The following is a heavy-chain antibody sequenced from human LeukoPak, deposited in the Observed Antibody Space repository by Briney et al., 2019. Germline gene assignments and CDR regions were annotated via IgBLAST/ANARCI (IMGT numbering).Heavy chain of an antibody. Sequence: SETLSLTCTVSGGSISSYYWSWIRQPPGKGLEWIGYIYYSGSTNYNPSLKSRVTISVDTSKNQFSLKLSSVTAADTAVYCCARSSYDSSGYYSHLDYWGQGTLVTVSS. CDR2: IYYSGST. J-gene: IGHJ4*02. D-gene: IGHD3-22*01. CDR1: GGSISSYY. CDR3: ARSSYDSSGYYSHLDY. V-gene: IGHV4-59*01.